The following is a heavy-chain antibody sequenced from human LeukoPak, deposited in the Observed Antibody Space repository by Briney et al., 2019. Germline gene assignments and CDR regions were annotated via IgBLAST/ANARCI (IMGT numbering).Heavy chain of an antibody. CDR3: ATDPGTWDGNDY. Sequence: ASVEISCKVSGYTFTDYYMHWVQQAPGKGLEWMGLVDPEDGETIYAEKFQGRVTITADTSTDTAYMELSSLRSEDTAVYYCATDPGTWDGNDYWGQGTLVTVSS. D-gene: IGHD5-24*01. J-gene: IGHJ4*02. CDR2: VDPEDGET. CDR1: GYTFTDYY. V-gene: IGHV1-69-2*01.